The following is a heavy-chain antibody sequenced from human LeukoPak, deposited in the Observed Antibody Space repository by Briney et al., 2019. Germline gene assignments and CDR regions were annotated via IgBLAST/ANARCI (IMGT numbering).Heavy chain of an antibody. CDR1: GGSVSSGSPY. V-gene: IGHV4-61*01. Sequence: SETLSLTCTVSGGSVSSGSPYWSWIRQPPGKGLEWIGYVYYSGLTNYSPSLKSRVTISLDTPKNQFSLKLSSVTAADTAVYYCARDLVRGWDFLDWGQGTLVTVSS. J-gene: IGHJ1*01. CDR2: VYYSGLT. D-gene: IGHD6-6*01. CDR3: ARDLVRGWDFLD.